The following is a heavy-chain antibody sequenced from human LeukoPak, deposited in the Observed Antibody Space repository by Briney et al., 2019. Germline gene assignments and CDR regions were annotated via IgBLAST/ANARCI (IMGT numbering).Heavy chain of an antibody. CDR3: ARGSWYSSSDY. D-gene: IGHD6-13*01. CDR2: INHSGST. Sequence: SETLSLTCTVSGGSISSYYWSWIRQPPGKGLEWIGEINHSGSTNYNPSLKSRVTISVDTSKNQFSLKLSSVTAADTAVYYCARGSWYSSSDYWGQGTLVTVSS. CDR1: GGSISSYY. V-gene: IGHV4-34*01. J-gene: IGHJ4*02.